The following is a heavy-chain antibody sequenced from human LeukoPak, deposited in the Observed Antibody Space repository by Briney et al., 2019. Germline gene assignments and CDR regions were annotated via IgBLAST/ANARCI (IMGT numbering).Heavy chain of an antibody. V-gene: IGHV4-38-2*02. D-gene: IGHD3-3*01. CDR1: GYSISSGYY. CDR3: ASVYDFWSGYYFDY. J-gene: IGHJ4*02. Sequence: SETLSLTCTVSGYSISSGYYWGWIRQPPGKGLEWIGSIYHSGSTYYTPSLKSRVTISVDTSKNQFSLKLSSVAAADTAVYYCASVYDFWSGYYFDYWGQGTLVTVSS. CDR2: IYHSGST.